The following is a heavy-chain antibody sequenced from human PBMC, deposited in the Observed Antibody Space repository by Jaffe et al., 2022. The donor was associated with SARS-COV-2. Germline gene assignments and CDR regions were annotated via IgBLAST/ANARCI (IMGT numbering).Heavy chain of an antibody. D-gene: IGHD5-18*01. Sequence: QVQLQQWGAGLLKPSETLSLTCAVYGGSFSGYYWSWIRQPPGKGLEWIGEINHSGSTNYNPSLKSRVTISVDTSKNQFSLKLSSVTAADTAVYYCARARIQLHTGGLWGFDYWGQGTLVTVSS. J-gene: IGHJ4*02. CDR3: ARARIQLHTGGLWGFDY. V-gene: IGHV4-34*01. CDR2: INHSGST. CDR1: GGSFSGYY.